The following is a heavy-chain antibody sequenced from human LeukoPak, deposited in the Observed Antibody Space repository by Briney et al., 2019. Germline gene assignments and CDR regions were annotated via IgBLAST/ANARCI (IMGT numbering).Heavy chain of an antibody. D-gene: IGHD1-26*01. V-gene: IGHV4-39*01. CDR2: IYYSGST. CDR3: ARPAPRVGATYGIDY. Sequence: SETLSLTCTVSGGSISGSSYYWGWIRQPPGTGLEWIGSIYYSGSTYYNPSLKSRVTISVDTSKNQFSLKLSSVSAADTAVYYCARPAPRVGATYGIDYWGQGTLVTVSS. J-gene: IGHJ4*02. CDR1: GGSISGSSYY.